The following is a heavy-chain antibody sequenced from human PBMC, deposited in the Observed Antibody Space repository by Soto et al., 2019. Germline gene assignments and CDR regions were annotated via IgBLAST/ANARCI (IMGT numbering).Heavy chain of an antibody. V-gene: IGHV3-53*02. J-gene: IGHJ6*02. CDR3: AKDLGPLRLLNYYFYGLDV. Sequence: EVHLVETGGGVIQRGGSLRLSCNASGFTVSSSYMSWVRQAPGMGLEWVAVIESGGSTHYADSVKGRFTISRDNSKNMIYLQLHTLRAEDTAVYYCAKDLGPLRLLNYYFYGLDVWGQGTTVTVSS. CDR2: IESGGST. D-gene: IGHD2-15*01. CDR1: GFTVSSSY.